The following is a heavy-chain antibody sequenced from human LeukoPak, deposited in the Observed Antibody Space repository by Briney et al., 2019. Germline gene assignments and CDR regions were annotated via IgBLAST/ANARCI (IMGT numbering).Heavy chain of an antibody. CDR3: ATRGPYCSSTSCYEAF. D-gene: IGHD2-2*01. V-gene: IGHV3-23*01. Sequence: ISGSGGSTYYADSVKGRFTISRDNSKNTLYLQMNSLRAEDTAVYYCATRGPYCSSTSCYEAFWGQGTLVTVSS. CDR2: ISGSGGST. J-gene: IGHJ4*02.